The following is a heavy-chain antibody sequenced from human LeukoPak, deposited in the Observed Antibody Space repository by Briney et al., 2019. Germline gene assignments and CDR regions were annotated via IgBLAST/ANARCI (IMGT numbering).Heavy chain of an antibody. Sequence: PSETLPLTCTVSGGSISSYYWSWIRQPAGKGLEWIGRIYTSGSTNYNPSLKSRVTMSVDTSKNQFSLKLSSVTAADTAVYYCARDQDVVVPAAYNWFDPWGQGTLVTVSS. CDR1: GGSISSYY. J-gene: IGHJ5*02. CDR3: ARDQDVVVPAAYNWFDP. CDR2: IYTSGST. D-gene: IGHD2-2*01. V-gene: IGHV4-4*07.